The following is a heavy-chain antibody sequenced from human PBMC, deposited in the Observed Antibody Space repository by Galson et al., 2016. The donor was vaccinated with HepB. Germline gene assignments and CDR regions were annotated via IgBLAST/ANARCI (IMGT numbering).Heavy chain of an antibody. CDR2: INQSGST. V-gene: IGHV4-34*01. CDR1: GGSLSGYD. D-gene: IGHD4-17*01. CDR3: ARGSTVTTGAFDI. Sequence: SETLSLTCVVNGGSLSGYDWAWIRQTPGKGLEWIGEINQSGSTDYNPSLKGRVPILIDTAKDEFSLKVNSGTAADTAAYYCARGSTVTTGAFDIWGQGTTVTVSS. J-gene: IGHJ3*02.